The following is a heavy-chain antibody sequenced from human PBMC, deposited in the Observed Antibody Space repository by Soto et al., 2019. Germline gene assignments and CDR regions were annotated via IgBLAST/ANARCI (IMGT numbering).Heavy chain of an antibody. V-gene: IGHV1-69*06. Sequence: SVKVSCKTSGFTFNVYGINWVRQAPGQGLEWMGGLIPIYDAPNYAQKFQDRVTITADKSTTTVYLELSSLTSEDTAVYFCARVRDPHLDHYGLDVWGQGTTVTVSS. CDR2: LIPIYDAP. J-gene: IGHJ6*02. CDR1: GFTFNVYG. CDR3: ARVRDPHLDHYGLDV.